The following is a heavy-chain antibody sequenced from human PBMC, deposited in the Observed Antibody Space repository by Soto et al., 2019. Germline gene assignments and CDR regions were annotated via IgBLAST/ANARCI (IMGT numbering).Heavy chain of an antibody. V-gene: IGHV3-33*01. Sequence: GGSLRLSCAASGFTFSSYGMHWVRQAPGKGLEWVAVIWYDGSNKYYADSVKGRFTISRDNSKNTLYLQMNSLRAEDTDVYYCARDETVAGKHWFDPWGQGTLVTVSS. CDR3: ARDETVAGKHWFDP. J-gene: IGHJ5*02. CDR2: IWYDGSNK. CDR1: GFTFSSYG. D-gene: IGHD6-19*01.